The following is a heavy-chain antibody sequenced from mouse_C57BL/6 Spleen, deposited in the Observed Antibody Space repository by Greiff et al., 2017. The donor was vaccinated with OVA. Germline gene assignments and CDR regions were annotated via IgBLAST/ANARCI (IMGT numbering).Heavy chain of an antibody. Sequence: VQLQQPGAELVKPGASVKMSCKASGYTFTSYWITWVKQRPGQGLEWIGDIYPGSGSTNYNEKFKSKATLTVDTSSSTAYMQLSSLTSEDSAVYYCARWGYGSSLFAYWGQGTLVTVSA. J-gene: IGHJ3*01. D-gene: IGHD1-1*01. V-gene: IGHV1-55*01. CDR1: GYTFTSYW. CDR3: ARWGYGSSLFAY. CDR2: IYPGSGST.